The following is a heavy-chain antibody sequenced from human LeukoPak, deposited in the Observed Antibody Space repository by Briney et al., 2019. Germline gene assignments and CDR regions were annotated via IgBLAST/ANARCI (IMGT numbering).Heavy chain of an antibody. D-gene: IGHD1-14*01. CDR3: ARPGQPDLGGHLPH. V-gene: IGHV5-51*01. CDR2: VYPADSDI. CDR1: GYSFTSYY. Sequence: GQSLKISCRAYGYSFTSYYIARVRQMPGQGLEWMGIVYPADSDIRYNPSFQGQVTISVDKSIKTAYLQWSSLKASDSAMYYCARPGQPDLGGHLPHWGQGTLVTVSS. J-gene: IGHJ1*01.